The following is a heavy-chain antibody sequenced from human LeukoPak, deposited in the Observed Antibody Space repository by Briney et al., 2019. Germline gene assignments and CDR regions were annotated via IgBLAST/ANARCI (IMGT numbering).Heavy chain of an antibody. J-gene: IGHJ4*02. V-gene: IGHV3-15*07. CDR2: IKSKTDGGTT. CDR3: AKDLYYYDSSGYYFPLPLGY. D-gene: IGHD3-22*01. CDR1: GLIFSNAW. Sequence: GGSLRLSCAASGLIFSNAWMNWVRQAPGKGLEWVGRIKSKTDGGTTDYAAPVKGRFTISRDDSKNTLYLQMNSLRAEDTAVYYCAKDLYYYDSSGYYFPLPLGYWGQGTLVTVSS.